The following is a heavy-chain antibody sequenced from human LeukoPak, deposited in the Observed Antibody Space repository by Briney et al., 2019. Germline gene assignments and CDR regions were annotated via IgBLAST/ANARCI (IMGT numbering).Heavy chain of an antibody. Sequence: ASVKVSCKASGGTFSSYAISWVRQAPGQGLEWMGGIIPIFGTANYAQKFQGRVTITADKSTSTAYMELSSLRSEDTAVYYCANYDSSGYYLLNYWGQGTLVTVSS. CDR2: IIPIFGTA. CDR1: GGTFSSYA. J-gene: IGHJ4*02. D-gene: IGHD3-22*01. CDR3: ANYDSSGYYLLNY. V-gene: IGHV1-69*06.